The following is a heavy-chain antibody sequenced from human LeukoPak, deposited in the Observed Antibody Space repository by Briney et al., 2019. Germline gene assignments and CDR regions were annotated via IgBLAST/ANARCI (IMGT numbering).Heavy chain of an antibody. Sequence: GRSLRLSCAASGFPFSSCAMHWVRQAPGKGLEWVAVISYDGINKYYADAVKGRYTISRDNSKNTLYLQMNSLRAEDTAVYYCANASSGSYWGGYFDYWGEGALVTVSS. CDR1: GFPFSSCA. CDR3: ANASSGSYWGGYFDY. J-gene: IGHJ4*02. D-gene: IGHD1-26*01. CDR2: ISYDGINK. V-gene: IGHV3-30*18.